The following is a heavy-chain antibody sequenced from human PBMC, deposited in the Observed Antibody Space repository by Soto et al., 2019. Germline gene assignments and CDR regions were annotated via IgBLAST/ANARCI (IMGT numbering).Heavy chain of an antibody. CDR1: GYTFTSYG. D-gene: IGHD6-25*01. CDR3: ANDTTRDEADTSSYHSPAPVDY. V-gene: IGHV1-18*04. Sequence: ASVKVSCKASGYTFTSYGISWVRQAPGQGLEWMGWISAYNGNTNYAQKLQGRVTMTTDTSTSTAYMELRSLRSDDTAVYYCANDTTRDEADTSSYHSPAPVDYWGQGTLVTVSS. CDR2: ISAYNGNT. J-gene: IGHJ4*02.